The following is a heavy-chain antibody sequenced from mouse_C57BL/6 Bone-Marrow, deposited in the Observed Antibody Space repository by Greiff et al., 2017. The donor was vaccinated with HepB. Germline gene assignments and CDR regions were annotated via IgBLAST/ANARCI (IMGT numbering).Heavy chain of an antibody. D-gene: IGHD1-1*01. CDR2: INPYNGGT. V-gene: IGHV1-19*01. J-gene: IGHJ1*03. Sequence: EVKLQQSGPVLVKPGASVKMSCKASGYTFTDYYMNWVKQSHGKSLEWIGVINPYNGGTSYNQKFKGKATLTVDKSSSTAYMELNSLTSEDSAVYYCARGSYYYGSLWYFDVWGTGTTVTVSS. CDR3: ARGSYYYGSLWYFDV. CDR1: GYTFTDYY.